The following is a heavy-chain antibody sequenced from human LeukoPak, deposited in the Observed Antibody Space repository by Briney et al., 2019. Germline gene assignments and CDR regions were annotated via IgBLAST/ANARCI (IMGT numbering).Heavy chain of an antibody. J-gene: IGHJ4*02. D-gene: IGHD6-19*01. Sequence: GGSLRLSCAVAGFTLSDYYMSWIRQAPGKWLEWVSDISSRDGTINFADSVRGRFAVSWDNGKNSLFLQMNSLRADDTAVYYCARETVAGTFDYWGQGALVTVSS. CDR3: ARETVAGTFDY. V-gene: IGHV3-11*01. CDR2: ISSRDGTI. CDR1: GFTLSDYY.